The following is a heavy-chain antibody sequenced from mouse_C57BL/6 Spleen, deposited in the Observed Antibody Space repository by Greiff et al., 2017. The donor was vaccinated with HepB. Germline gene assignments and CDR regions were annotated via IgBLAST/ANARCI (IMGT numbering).Heavy chain of an antibody. CDR3: TSSMVTTNY. V-gene: IGHV14-4*01. CDR1: GFNIKDDY. CDR2: IDPENGDT. J-gene: IGHJ2*01. Sequence: EVQLQQSGAELVRPGASVKLSCTASGFNIKDDYMHWVKQRPEQGLEWIGWIDPENGDTEYASKFQGKATITSDTSSNTAYLQLSSLTSEDTAVYYCTSSMVTTNYWGQGTTLTVSS. D-gene: IGHD2-2*01.